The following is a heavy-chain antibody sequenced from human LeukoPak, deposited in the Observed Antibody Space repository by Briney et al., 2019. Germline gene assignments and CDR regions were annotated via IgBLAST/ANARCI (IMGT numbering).Heavy chain of an antibody. D-gene: IGHD7-27*01. CDR1: GGSFSGYY. CDR3: ARGRANWGRLDY. CDR2: INHSGST. J-gene: IGHJ4*02. V-gene: IGHV4-34*01. Sequence: ASETLSLTCAVYGGSFSGYYWSWIRQPPGKGLEWIGEINHSGSTNYNPSLKSRVTISVDTPKNQFSLKLSSVTAADTAVYYCARGRANWGRLDYWGQGTLVTVSS.